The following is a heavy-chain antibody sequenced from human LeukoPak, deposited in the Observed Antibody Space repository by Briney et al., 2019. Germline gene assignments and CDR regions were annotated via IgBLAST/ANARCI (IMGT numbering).Heavy chain of an antibody. CDR3: ARGGSGYDY. CDR1: GFTISFYW. D-gene: IGHD5-12*01. Sequence: GGSLRLSCAASGFTISFYWMSWVRQDTGKGLEWVANIKPDGSEKYYVDSVKGRFTISKDNADDSLYLQMNSLRAEDTAVYYCARGGSGYDYWGQGTLVTVSS. J-gene: IGHJ4*02. V-gene: IGHV3-7*01. CDR2: IKPDGSEK.